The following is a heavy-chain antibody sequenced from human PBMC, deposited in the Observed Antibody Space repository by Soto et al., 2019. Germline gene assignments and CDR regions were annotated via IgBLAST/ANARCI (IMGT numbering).Heavy chain of an antibody. CDR2: INPNSGGT. D-gene: IGHD4-17*01. Sequence: XSVKVSCKASGYTFTGHYMHWVRQAPGQGLEWMGWINPNSGGTNDSQKFQGRVTMTRDTSISTAYIVLSRMRSDDTAVYYCARGPTVVTPYYYYGMDVWGPGTTVTV. J-gene: IGHJ6*02. CDR1: GYTFTGHY. V-gene: IGHV1-2*02. CDR3: ARGPTVVTPYYYYGMDV.